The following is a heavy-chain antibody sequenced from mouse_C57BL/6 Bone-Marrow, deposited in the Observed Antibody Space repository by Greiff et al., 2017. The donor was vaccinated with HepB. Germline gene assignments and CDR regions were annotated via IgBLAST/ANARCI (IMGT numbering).Heavy chain of an antibody. V-gene: IGHV1-82*01. Sequence: QVQLQQSGPELVKPGASVKISCKASGYAFSSPWMNWVKQRPGKGLEWIGRIYPGDGDTNYNGKFKGKATLTADKSSSTAYMQLSSLTSEDTAVYFWAGGVYDVYYAYWGQGTTLTVSS. CDR3: AGGVYDVYYAY. CDR2: IYPGDGDT. J-gene: IGHJ2*01. CDR1: GYAFSSPW. D-gene: IGHD2-3*01.